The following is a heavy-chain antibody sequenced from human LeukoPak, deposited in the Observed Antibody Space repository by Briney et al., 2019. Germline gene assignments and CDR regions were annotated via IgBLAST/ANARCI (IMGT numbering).Heavy chain of an antibody. Sequence: ASVTVCFKASGYTFTVYYIHWVRQAPGQGLEWMGWLNPKSDGTNYAQNFAGRVTMTRDTIINTAYMELSRLRSDDTAVYYCARNDWNDPWFDPWGQGTLVTVSS. CDR3: ARNDWNDPWFDP. CDR1: GYTFTVYY. CDR2: LNPKSDGT. J-gene: IGHJ5*02. D-gene: IGHD1-1*01. V-gene: IGHV1-2*02.